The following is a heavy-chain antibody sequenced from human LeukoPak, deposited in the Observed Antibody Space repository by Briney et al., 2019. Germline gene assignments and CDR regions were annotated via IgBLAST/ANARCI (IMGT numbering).Heavy chain of an antibody. CDR1: GYTFTSYA. CDR2: INAGNGNT. CDR3: ARSANEYYYGSGSSALFDY. D-gene: IGHD3-10*01. V-gene: IGHV1-3*03. Sequence: ASVKVSCKASGYTFTSYAMHWVRQAPGQRLEWMGWINAGNGNTKYSQEFQGRVTITRDTSASTAYMELSSLRSEDMAVYYCARSANEYYYGSGSSALFDYWGREPWSPSPQ. J-gene: IGHJ4*02.